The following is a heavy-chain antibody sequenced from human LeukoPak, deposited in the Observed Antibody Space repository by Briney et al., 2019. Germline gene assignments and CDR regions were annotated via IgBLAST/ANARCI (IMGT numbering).Heavy chain of an antibody. CDR3: ASGNCSSTSCYHPFVYYYGMDV. CDR2: ISAYNGNT. J-gene: IGHJ6*02. D-gene: IGHD2-2*01. V-gene: IGHV1-18*01. CDR1: GYTFTSYG. Sequence: ASVKVSCKASGYTFTSYGISWVRQAPGQGLEWMGWISAYNGNTNYAQKLQGRVTMTTDTSTSTAYMELRSLRSDDTAVYYCASGNCSSTSCYHPFVYYYGMDVWGQGTTVTVSS.